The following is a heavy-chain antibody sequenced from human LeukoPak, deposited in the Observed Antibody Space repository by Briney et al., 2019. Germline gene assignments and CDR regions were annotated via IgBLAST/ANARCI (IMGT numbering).Heavy chain of an antibody. Sequence: KAGGSLRLSCAASGFTFSNSAMNWVRQVPGKGLEWVSSIDYDSSHIYYAASVRGRFTISRDNARNSVYLQMNSLRVEDTAVYYCARDPLRYLRVGHNDYWGHGTLVAVSS. CDR3: ARDPLRYLRVGHNDY. D-gene: IGHD3-9*01. V-gene: IGHV3-21*01. CDR1: GFTFSNSA. CDR2: IDYDSSHI. J-gene: IGHJ4*01.